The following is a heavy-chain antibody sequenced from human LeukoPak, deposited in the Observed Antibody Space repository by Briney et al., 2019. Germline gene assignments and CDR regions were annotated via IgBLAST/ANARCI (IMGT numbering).Heavy chain of an antibody. D-gene: IGHD6-13*01. CDR3: ARGQGVAAL. V-gene: IGHV3-33*01. CDR1: GSTFSGYG. CDR2: IWYGGSNK. Sequence: PGGSLRLSCAASGSTFSGYGMHWVRQAPGKGLEWVAVIWYGGSNKYYADSVKGRFTISRDNSKNTLYLQMNSLRAEDTAVYYCARGQGVAALWGQGTLVTVSS. J-gene: IGHJ4*02.